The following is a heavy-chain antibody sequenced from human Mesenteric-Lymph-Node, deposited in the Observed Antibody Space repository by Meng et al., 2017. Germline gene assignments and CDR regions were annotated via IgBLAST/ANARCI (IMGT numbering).Heavy chain of an antibody. Sequence: QGQLQESGPGLVKPSQTLSLTCTVSGGSISSGDYYWSWIRQPPGKGLEWIGYIYYSGSTYYNPSLKRRVTISVDTSKNQFSLKLSSVTAADTAVYYCASNPTGTRGNWFDPWGQGTLVTVSS. CDR1: GGSISSGDYY. V-gene: IGHV4-30-4*01. J-gene: IGHJ5*02. D-gene: IGHD1-7*01. CDR3: ASNPTGTRGNWFDP. CDR2: IYYSGST.